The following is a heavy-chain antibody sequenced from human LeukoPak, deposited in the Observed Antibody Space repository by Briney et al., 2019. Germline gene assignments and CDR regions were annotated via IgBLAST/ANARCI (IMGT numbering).Heavy chain of an antibody. CDR3: ARVPSYDYVWGSYRYTKERRRNWFDP. J-gene: IGHJ5*02. Sequence: PSETLSLTCAVSGYSISSGYYWGWIRQPPGKGLEWIGSIYHSGSTYYNPSLKSRVTISVDTSKNQFSLKLSSVTAADTAVYYCARVPSYDYVWGSYRYTKERRRNWFDPWGQGTLVTVSS. V-gene: IGHV4-38-2*01. CDR2: IYHSGST. CDR1: GYSISSGYY. D-gene: IGHD3-16*02.